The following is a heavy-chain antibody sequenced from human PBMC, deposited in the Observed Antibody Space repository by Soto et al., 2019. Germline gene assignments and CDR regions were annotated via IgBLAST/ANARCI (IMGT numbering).Heavy chain of an antibody. J-gene: IGHJ4*02. CDR1: GGTFNSFG. Sequence: QVHVVQSGAEVKKPGSSVKVPCKAYGGTFNSFGIKWVRQAPGQGLEWVGGNIPVFGAINYAQRFRGRVTISADASTSTSYMEQRSLRSDDTAVYYCAIENWGPGGHYFDYWGQGTLVTVSS. V-gene: IGHV1-69*01. CDR2: NIPVFGAI. D-gene: IGHD7-27*01. CDR3: AIENWGPGGHYFDY.